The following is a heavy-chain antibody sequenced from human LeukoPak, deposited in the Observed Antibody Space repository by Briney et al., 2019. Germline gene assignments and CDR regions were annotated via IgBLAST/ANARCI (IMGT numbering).Heavy chain of an antibody. CDR2: ISGSGGST. Sequence: GGTLRLSCAASGFTFSSYGMSWVRQAPGKGLEWVSAISGSGGSTYYADSVKGRFTISRDNSKNTLYLQMNSLRAEDTAVYYCARDTDSSGYYGEFGYWGQGTLVTVSS. V-gene: IGHV3-23*01. CDR3: ARDTDSSGYYGEFGY. CDR1: GFTFSSYG. D-gene: IGHD3-22*01. J-gene: IGHJ4*02.